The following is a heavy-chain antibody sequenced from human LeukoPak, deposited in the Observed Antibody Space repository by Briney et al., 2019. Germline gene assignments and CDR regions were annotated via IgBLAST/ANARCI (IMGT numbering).Heavy chain of an antibody. D-gene: IGHD2-2*01. CDR2: ISSSSSYI. CDR3: ASGAYQPYPGHAFDI. V-gene: IGHV3-21*01. Sequence: GGSLRLSCAASGFTFSSYSMNWVRQAPGKGLEWVSSISSSSSYIYYADSVKGRFTISRDNAKNSLYLQMNSLRAEDTAVYYCASGAYQPYPGHAFDIWGQGTMVTVSS. CDR1: GFTFSSYS. J-gene: IGHJ3*02.